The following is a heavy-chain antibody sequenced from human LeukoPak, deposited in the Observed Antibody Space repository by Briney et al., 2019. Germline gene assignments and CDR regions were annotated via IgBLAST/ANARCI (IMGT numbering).Heavy chain of an antibody. CDR3: ATRRGYYYDSSGYFRGHPLGAFDI. J-gene: IGHJ3*02. CDR2: FDPEDGET. V-gene: IGHV1-24*01. Sequence: ASVKVSCKVSGYILTELSMHWVRQAPGKGLEWMGGFDPEDGETIYAQKFQGRVTMTEDTSTDTAYMELSSLRSEDTAVYYCATRRGYYYDSSGYFRGHPLGAFDIWGQGTMVTVSS. CDR1: GYILTELS. D-gene: IGHD3-22*01.